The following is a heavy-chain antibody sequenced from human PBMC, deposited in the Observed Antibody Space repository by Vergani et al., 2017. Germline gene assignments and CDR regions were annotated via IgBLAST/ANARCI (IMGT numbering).Heavy chain of an antibody. CDR3: AREKGTGDLDY. CDR2: ISPYNGHT. Sequence: QVQLVQSGAEVKKPGSSVKVSCKASGATFRSNTISWVRQAPGQGLEWMGWISPYNGHTEYAQRLQGRVTMTTDTSTSTAYMELRSLRSDDTAVYSCAREKGTGDLDYWGQGTLVTVSS. J-gene: IGHJ4*02. D-gene: IGHD7-27*01. V-gene: IGHV1-18*01. CDR1: GATFRSNT.